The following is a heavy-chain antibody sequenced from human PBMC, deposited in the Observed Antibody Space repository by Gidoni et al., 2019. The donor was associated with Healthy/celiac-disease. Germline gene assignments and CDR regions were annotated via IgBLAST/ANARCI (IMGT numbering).Heavy chain of an antibody. D-gene: IGHD1-1*01. Sequence: VQLVQSGAEVTKPGSSVKVSCQASGRTFISYAISWVRQAPGPGLEWMGGIIPSFGTANDAHKIQGRFTITADESTGTAYMELSSLRCEDPAVYYCAINNITYPPDRRYFDYWGQGTLVTVSS. CDR2: IIPSFGTA. J-gene: IGHJ4*02. CDR1: GRTFISYA. CDR3: AINNITYPPDRRYFDY. V-gene: IGHV1-69*01.